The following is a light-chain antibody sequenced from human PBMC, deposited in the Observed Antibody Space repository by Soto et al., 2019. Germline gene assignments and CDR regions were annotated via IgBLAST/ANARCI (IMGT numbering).Light chain of an antibody. CDR1: QTISSW. CDR2: KAS. Sequence: LTQSPSTLSGSVGDRVTITCRASQTISSWLAWYQQKPGKAPKLLIYKASTLKSGVPSRFSGSGSGTEFTLTISSLQPDDFATYYCQHYNSCSEAFGQGTKVDIK. V-gene: IGKV1-5*03. J-gene: IGKJ1*01. CDR3: QHYNSCSEA.